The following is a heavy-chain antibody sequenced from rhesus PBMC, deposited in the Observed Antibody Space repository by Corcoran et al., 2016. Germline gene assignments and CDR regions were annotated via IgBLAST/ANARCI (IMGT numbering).Heavy chain of an antibody. J-gene: IGHJ4*01. V-gene: IGHV4-93*02. CDR3: AKYSGGWSRYYFDY. Sequence: QVQLQESGPAVVKPSETLSLTCAVSGGSISSSNWWSWIRQSPGKGLEWIGGFYGSGGSTEYNPSLKRRVTISIDTSKNQFSLKLSSVTAADTAVYYCAKYSGGWSRYYFDYWGQGVLVTVSS. D-gene: IGHD6-37*01. CDR1: GGSISSSNW. CDR2: FYGSGGST.